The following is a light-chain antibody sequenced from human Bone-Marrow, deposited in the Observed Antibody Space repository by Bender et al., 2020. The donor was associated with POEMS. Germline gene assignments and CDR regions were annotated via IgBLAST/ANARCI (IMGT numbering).Light chain of an antibody. CDR2: DVT. CDR1: SIDVGGQNL. Sequence: QSALTQPASVSGSPGQSITLSCNGTSIDVGGQNLVSWYQQHPGKAPKVIIYDVTKRPSGVPDRFSGSRSGNTASLTFSGIQAEDEADYCCASYAGGTRVFDEGTTLTVL. V-gene: IGLV2-23*02. J-gene: IGLJ3*02. CDR3: ASYAGGTRV.